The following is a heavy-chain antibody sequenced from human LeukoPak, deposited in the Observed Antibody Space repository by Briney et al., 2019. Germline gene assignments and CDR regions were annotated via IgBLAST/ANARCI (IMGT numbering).Heavy chain of an antibody. D-gene: IGHD3-22*01. CDR3: AKEVHYAEVVTDY. CDR2: INSDGSST. CDR1: GFTFSSYW. J-gene: IGHJ4*02. Sequence: GGSLRLSCAASGFTFSSYWMHWVRQAPGKGLVWVSRINSDGSSTSYADSVKGRFTISRDNAKNTLYLQMNSLRAEDTAVYYCAKEVHYAEVVTDYWGQGTLVTVSS. V-gene: IGHV3-74*01.